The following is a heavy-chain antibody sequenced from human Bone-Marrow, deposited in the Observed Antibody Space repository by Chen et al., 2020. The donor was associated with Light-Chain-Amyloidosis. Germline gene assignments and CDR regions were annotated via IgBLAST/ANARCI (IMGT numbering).Heavy chain of an antibody. Sequence: QVLLVESGGGVVQPGGSLRLSCAAPGFTFSRYDMHWVRQAPGKGLEWVAITSYDGSHKYFADSVKGRFTISRYNSNNTLYLQMNSLRAEDTAVYYCAREDFGEHYFDHLGQGTLVTVSS. CDR1: GFTFSRYD. J-gene: IGHJ4*02. V-gene: IGHV3-30-3*01. CDR2: TSYDGSHK. D-gene: IGHD3-16*01. CDR3: AREDFGEHYFDH.